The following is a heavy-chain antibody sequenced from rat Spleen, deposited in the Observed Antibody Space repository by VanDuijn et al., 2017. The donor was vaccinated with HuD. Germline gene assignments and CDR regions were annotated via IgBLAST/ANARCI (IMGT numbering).Heavy chain of an antibody. J-gene: IGHJ4*01. D-gene: IGHD1-6*01. Sequence: EVQLQESGPGLVKPSQSLSLTCSVTGYSITSNYWGWIRKFPGNKMKWMGYISYSVSTSYNPSLKILISITRDTSKNQFFLQLNSVTTEDTATYYCARYRTTDYYYDYVMDAWGQGASVTVSS. V-gene: IGHV3-1*01. CDR1: GYSITSNY. CDR3: ARYRTTDYYYDYVMDA. CDR2: ISYSVST.